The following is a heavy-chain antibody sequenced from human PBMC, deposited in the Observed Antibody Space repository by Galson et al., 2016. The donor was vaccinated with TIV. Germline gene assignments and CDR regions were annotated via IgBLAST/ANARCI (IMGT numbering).Heavy chain of an antibody. CDR3: ARGRGIYDSSGYFLFDH. Sequence: SVKVSCKASGVTFSYFAFSWVRQAPGQGLEWMGGIVPMFGTTNYAQKFQGRVTTSADKSTTTAYLELSSLRSEDTAVYYCARGRGIYDSSGYFLFDHWGQGTLVTVSS. CDR2: IVPMFGTT. D-gene: IGHD3-22*01. V-gene: IGHV1-69*06. J-gene: IGHJ5*02. CDR1: GVTFSYFA.